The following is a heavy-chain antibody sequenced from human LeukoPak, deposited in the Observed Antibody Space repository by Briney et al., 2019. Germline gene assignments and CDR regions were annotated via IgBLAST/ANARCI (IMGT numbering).Heavy chain of an antibody. CDR3: ARDFLLQSEGLFDY. D-gene: IGHD4-11*01. CDR1: GGSISSYY. Sequence: SETLSLTCTVSGGSISSYYWSWIRQPAGKGLEWVGRFYISGSTNYNPSLKSRVTMSVHTSKNQFSLRLNFVTAADTAVYYCARDFLLQSEGLFDYWGQGTLVTVSS. J-gene: IGHJ4*02. V-gene: IGHV4-4*07. CDR2: FYISGST.